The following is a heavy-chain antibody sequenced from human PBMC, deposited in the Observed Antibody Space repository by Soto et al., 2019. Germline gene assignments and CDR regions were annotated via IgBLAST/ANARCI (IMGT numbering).Heavy chain of an antibody. Sequence: HVQLEQSGAEVKKPGSSVKVSCKASGDRFTSYAISWVRQAPGQGLEWVGTVLPVLGTTNYAQKLRGRVTITADESTSTAYMELGSLRSEDTAIYYCARDRADRGFDYWGQGTLVTVSS. CDR2: VLPVLGTT. CDR3: ARDRADRGFDY. D-gene: IGHD3-10*01. J-gene: IGHJ4*02. V-gene: IGHV1-69*18. CDR1: GDRFTSYA.